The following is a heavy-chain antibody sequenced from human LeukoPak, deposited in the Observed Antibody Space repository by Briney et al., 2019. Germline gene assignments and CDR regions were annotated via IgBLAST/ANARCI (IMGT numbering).Heavy chain of an antibody. Sequence: SQTLSLTCTVSGGSISSGDYYWSWIRQPPGKGLEWVGYIYYSGSTYYNPSLKSRVTISVDTSKNQFSLKLSSVTDADTAVYYCARVVPAVDYYYYYYMDVWGKGTTVTVS. J-gene: IGHJ6*03. CDR2: IYYSGST. CDR3: ARVVPAVDYYYYYYMDV. D-gene: IGHD2-2*01. V-gene: IGHV4-30-4*08. CDR1: GGSISSGDYY.